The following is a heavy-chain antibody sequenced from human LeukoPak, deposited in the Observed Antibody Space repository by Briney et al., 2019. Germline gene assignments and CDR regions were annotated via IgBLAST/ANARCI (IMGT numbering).Heavy chain of an antibody. CDR3: ARGYYNSGSYSYYYYYGMDV. D-gene: IGHD3-10*01. V-gene: IGHV3-21*01. CDR2: ILRGISYI. CDR1: GFTFSSYS. Sequence: GGSLRLSCAASGFTFSSYSMTWVRQAPGKGLEWVSSILRGISYIYYAESVKGRFTISRDNANNSLYLQMNSLRAEDTAVYYCARGYYNSGSYSYYYYYGMDVWGQGTTVTVSS. J-gene: IGHJ6*02.